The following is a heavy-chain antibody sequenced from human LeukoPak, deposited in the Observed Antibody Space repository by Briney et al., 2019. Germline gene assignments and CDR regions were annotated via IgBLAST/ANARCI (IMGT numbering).Heavy chain of an antibody. CDR2: ISETSGGT. J-gene: IGHJ4*02. CDR1: GFTFNTCA. V-gene: IGHV3-23*01. D-gene: IGHD2-2*01. CDR3: AKDPQPAPMGAYFDF. Sequence: PGGSLRPSCAASGFTFNTCAMNWVRQAPGKGLEWVSTISETSGGTYYAASVKGRFTVSRDNSRNTLSLQMNSLRAEDTAIYYCAKDPQPAPMGAYFDFWGQGILVTVSS.